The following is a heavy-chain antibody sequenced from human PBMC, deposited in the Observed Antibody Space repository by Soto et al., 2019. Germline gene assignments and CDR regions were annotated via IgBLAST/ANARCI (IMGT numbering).Heavy chain of an antibody. J-gene: IGHJ4*02. Sequence: QVTLKESGPVLVKPTETLTLTCTVSGFSLSNARMGVSWIRQPPGKALEWLAHIFSNDENSYSTSLKSRLTISKDTSKSQVVLTMTNMDPVDTATYYCARIQGYCLSTSCYAGDHWGQGTLVTVSS. CDR1: GFSLSNARMG. V-gene: IGHV2-26*01. D-gene: IGHD2-2*01. CDR3: ARIQGYCLSTSCYAGDH. CDR2: IFSNDEN.